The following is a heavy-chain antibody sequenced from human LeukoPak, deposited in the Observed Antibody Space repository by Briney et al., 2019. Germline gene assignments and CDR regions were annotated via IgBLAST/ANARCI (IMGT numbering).Heavy chain of an antibody. CDR2: IYYSGST. CDR1: GGSISSYY. J-gene: IGHJ4*02. D-gene: IGHD6-13*01. Sequence: SETLSLTCTVSGGSISSYYWSWIRQPPGKGLEWIGYIYYSGSTNYNPSLKSRVTISVDTSKDQFSLKLSSVTAADTAVCYCARARIAAAAEFDYWGQGTLVTVSS. CDR3: ARARIAAAAEFDY. V-gene: IGHV4-59*01.